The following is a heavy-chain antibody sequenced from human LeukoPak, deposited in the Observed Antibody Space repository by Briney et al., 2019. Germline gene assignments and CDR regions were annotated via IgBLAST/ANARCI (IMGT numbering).Heavy chain of an antibody. V-gene: IGHV3-48*01. CDR3: ARDSPGYSQPLDY. CDR1: GFTFSSYS. D-gene: IGHD5-18*01. J-gene: IGHJ4*02. CDR2: ISSSSSAI. Sequence: GGSLRLSCAASGFTFSSYSMNWVCQAPGTGLGWVSYISSSSSAIYNADSLKGRFTISRDNAKNSLYLQMNSLRAEHTAVYYCARDSPGYSQPLDYWGQGTLVTVSS.